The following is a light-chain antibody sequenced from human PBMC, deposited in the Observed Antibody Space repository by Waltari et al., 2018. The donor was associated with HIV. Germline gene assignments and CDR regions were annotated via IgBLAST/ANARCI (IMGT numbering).Light chain of an antibody. V-gene: IGLV3-21*04. CDR3: QVWDSTSDHRV. CDR1: SIGDNS. CDR2: YDS. J-gene: IGLJ3*02. Sequence: SYVLTQPPSVSVAPGKTATITCGGNSIGDNSVHWYQQKPGQAPVVVIYYDSDRPSGIPERFSGSNSGNTATLTISRVEAGDEADYYCQVWDSTSDHRVFGGGTKLTVL.